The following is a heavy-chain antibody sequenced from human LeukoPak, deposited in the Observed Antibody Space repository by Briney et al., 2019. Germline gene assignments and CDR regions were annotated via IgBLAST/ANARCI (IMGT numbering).Heavy chain of an antibody. CDR1: GGSVSCGSYY. CDR3: AIYSSGYYGAFDV. V-gene: IGHV4-61*01. Sequence: PSETLSLTCTVSGGSVSCGSYYWSWIRQPPGKGLEWIGYIYYSGSTNYNPSLKSRVTISVDTSKNQFSLKLSSVTAADTAMYYCAIYSSGYYGAFDVWGQGTMVTVSS. D-gene: IGHD3-22*01. J-gene: IGHJ3*01. CDR2: IYYSGST.